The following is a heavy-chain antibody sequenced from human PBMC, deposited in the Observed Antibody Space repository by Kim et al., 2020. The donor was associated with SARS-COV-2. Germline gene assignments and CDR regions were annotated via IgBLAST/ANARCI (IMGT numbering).Heavy chain of an antibody. CDR1: GDSVSSNSAA. CDR2: TYYRSKWYN. CDR3: AREFKTYCSGGSCPNWFDP. D-gene: IGHD2-15*01. J-gene: IGHJ5*02. V-gene: IGHV6-1*01. Sequence: SQTLSLTCAISGDSVSSNSAAWNWIRQSPSRGLEWLGRTYYRSKWYNDYAVSVKSRITINPDTSKNQFSLQLNSVTPEDTAVYYCAREFKTYCSGGSCPNWFDPWGQGTLVTVSS.